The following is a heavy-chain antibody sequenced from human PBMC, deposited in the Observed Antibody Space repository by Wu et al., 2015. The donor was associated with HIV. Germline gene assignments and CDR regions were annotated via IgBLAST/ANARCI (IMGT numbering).Heavy chain of an antibody. D-gene: IGHD3-10*01. CDR2: INPNSGGT. Sequence: QVQLVQSGAEVKKPGASVKVSCKASGYTFTGYYMHWVRQAPGQGLEWMGWINPNSGGTNYAQKFQGRVTMTRDTSISTAYMELSRLGSDDTAVYYCARDRYVRGSGSYPQIYYYYGMDVWGQGTTVTVSS. V-gene: IGHV1-2*02. J-gene: IGHJ6*02. CDR1: GYTFTGYY. CDR3: ARDRYVRGSGSYPQIYYYYGMDV.